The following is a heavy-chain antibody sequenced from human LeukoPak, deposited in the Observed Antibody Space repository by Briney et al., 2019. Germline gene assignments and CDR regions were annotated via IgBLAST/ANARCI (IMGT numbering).Heavy chain of an antibody. CDR3: ARGLAARRRGYFDY. CDR1: GGPISSSSYY. CDR2: IYYSGST. D-gene: IGHD6-6*01. V-gene: IGHV4-39*01. Sequence: SETLSLTCTVSGGPISSSSYYWGWLRQPPGKGLEWIGSIYYSGSTYYNPSLKSRVTISVDTSKNQFSLKLSSVTAADTAVYYCARGLAARRRGYFDYWGQGTLVTVSS. J-gene: IGHJ4*02.